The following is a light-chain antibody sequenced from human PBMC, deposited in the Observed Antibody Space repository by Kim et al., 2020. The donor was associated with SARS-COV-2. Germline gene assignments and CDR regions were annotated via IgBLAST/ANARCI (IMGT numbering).Light chain of an antibody. CDR3: QQYDNLPPVT. CDR1: QSISSSS. CDR2: GAS. Sequence: VLTQSPGTVSLSPGERATLSCRASQSISSSSLVWYQQKPGQAPRLLIYGASNRATAIPDRFSGSGSGTDFTLTINRLEPEDFAVYYCQQYDNLPPVTFGGGTKVDIK. J-gene: IGKJ4*01. V-gene: IGKV3-20*01.